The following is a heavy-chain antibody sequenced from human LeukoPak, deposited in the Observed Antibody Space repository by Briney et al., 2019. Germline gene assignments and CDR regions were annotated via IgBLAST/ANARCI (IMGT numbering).Heavy chain of an antibody. CDR3: AKAQSDDYVWGSYRLPYYFDY. D-gene: IGHD3-16*02. CDR2: IYSGGST. V-gene: IGHV3-53*01. CDR1: GFTVSSNY. Sequence: GGSLRLSCAASGFTVSSNYMSWVRQAPGKGLEWVSVIYSGGSTYYADSVKGRFTISRDNSKNTLYLQMNSLRAEDTAVYYCAKAQSDDYVWGSYRLPYYFDYWGQGTLVTVSS. J-gene: IGHJ4*02.